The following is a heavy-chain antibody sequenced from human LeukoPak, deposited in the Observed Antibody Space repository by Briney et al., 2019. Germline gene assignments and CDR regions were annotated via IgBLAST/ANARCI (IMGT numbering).Heavy chain of an antibody. CDR2: ISGTGGST. V-gene: IGHV3-23*01. D-gene: IGHD3-16*01. J-gene: IGHJ6*03. CDR3: AKGFGDYYYYYMDV. CDR1: GFTFTTYA. Sequence: GGSLRLSCAASGFTFTTYAMSWVRQAPGKVLEWVSAISGTGGSTYYADSVKGRFTISRDNSKNTLYLQMNSLRAEDTAVYYCAKGFGDYYYYYMDVWGKGTTVTVSS.